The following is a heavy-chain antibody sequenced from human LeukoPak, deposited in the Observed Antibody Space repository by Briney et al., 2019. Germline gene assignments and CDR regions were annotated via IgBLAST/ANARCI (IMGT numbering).Heavy chain of an antibody. D-gene: IGHD4-17*01. CDR1: GFTFDDYA. V-gene: IGHV3-9*01. J-gene: IGHJ6*03. Sequence: HTGGSLRLSCAASGFTFDDYAMHWVRQAPGKGLEWVSGINWNSGSIDYADSVKGRFTISRDNAKNSLYLQMNSLRAEDTALYHCARKVRSTPPAGYTVTTYYMDVWGKGTTVTISS. CDR3: ARKVRSTPPAGYTVTTYYMDV. CDR2: INWNSGSI.